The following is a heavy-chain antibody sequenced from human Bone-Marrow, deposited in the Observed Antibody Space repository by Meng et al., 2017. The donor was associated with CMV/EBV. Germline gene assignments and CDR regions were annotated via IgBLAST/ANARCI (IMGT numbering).Heavy chain of an antibody. CDR2: ISSSSSYI. J-gene: IGHJ6*02. V-gene: IGHV3-21*01. CDR1: GFTFSSYS. CDR3: VRGCSTSCYYGMDV. Sequence: GESLKISCAVSGFTFSSYSMNWVRQAPGKGLEWVSSISSSSSYIYYADSVKGRFTISRDNAKKSLYLQMKSLRAEDTAVYYCVRGCSTSCYYGMDVWGQGTTVTVSS. D-gene: IGHD2-2*01.